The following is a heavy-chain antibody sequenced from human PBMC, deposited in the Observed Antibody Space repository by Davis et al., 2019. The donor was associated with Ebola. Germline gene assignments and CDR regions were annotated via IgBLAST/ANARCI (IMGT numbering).Heavy chain of an antibody. CDR1: GFIFNNYA. J-gene: IGHJ4*02. CDR3: ARERLECGGDCHDY. D-gene: IGHD2-21*01. Sequence: GESLKISCAASGFIFNNYAMSWVRQAPGKGLEWVAKITHHGVNMDYADSVKGRFTISRDNARNSLYLQMNSLRAEDTAVYYCARERLECGGDCHDYWGQGTLVTVSS. V-gene: IGHV3-23*01. CDR2: ITHHGVNM.